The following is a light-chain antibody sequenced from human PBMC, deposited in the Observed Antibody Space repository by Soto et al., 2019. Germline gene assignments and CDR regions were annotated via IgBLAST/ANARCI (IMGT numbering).Light chain of an antibody. Sequence: EIVLTQSPATLSLSPGERATLSCRASQRVSSYLAWYQQKPGQAPRLLIYDASNRATGIPARVSGSGSGTDFTLTISSLEPEEFAVYYGQQRSNWSWTFGQGTKVEI. J-gene: IGKJ1*01. CDR1: QRVSSY. V-gene: IGKV3-11*01. CDR3: QQRSNWSWT. CDR2: DAS.